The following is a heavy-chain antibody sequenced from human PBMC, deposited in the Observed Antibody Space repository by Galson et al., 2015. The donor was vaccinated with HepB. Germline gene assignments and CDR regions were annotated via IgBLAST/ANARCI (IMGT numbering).Heavy chain of an antibody. CDR3: AREGAARPWGALGFDY. D-gene: IGHD6-6*01. Sequence: SVKVSCKASGYTFTSYYMHWVRQAPGQGLEWMGIINPSGGSTSYAQKFQGRVTMTRDTSTSTVYMELSSLRSEDTAVYYCAREGAARPWGALGFDYWGQGTLVTVSS. CDR2: INPSGGST. J-gene: IGHJ4*02. CDR1: GYTFTSYY. V-gene: IGHV1-46*01.